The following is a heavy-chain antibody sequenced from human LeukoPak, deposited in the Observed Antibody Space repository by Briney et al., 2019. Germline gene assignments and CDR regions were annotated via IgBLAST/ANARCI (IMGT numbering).Heavy chain of an antibody. CDR1: GFTFSSYS. CDR3: ARLRREGYCSSTSCSYYYYMDV. Sequence: GGSLRLSCAASGFTFSSYSMNWVRQAPGKGLEWVSSISSSSSYIYYADSVKGRFTISRDNAKNPLYLQMNSLRAEDTAVYYCARLRREGYCSSTSCSYYYYMDVWGKGTTVTVSS. V-gene: IGHV3-21*01. CDR2: ISSSSSYI. J-gene: IGHJ6*03. D-gene: IGHD2-2*01.